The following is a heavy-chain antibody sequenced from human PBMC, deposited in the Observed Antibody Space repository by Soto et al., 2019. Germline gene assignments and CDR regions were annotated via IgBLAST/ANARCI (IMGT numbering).Heavy chain of an antibody. D-gene: IGHD5-12*01. CDR3: ARHASGYDYPYDAFDI. CDR2: INYSGST. J-gene: IGHJ3*02. Sequence: SETLSLTCAVYGGSFSGYYWSWIRQPPGKGLERIGEINYSGSTNYNPSLKSRVTISVDTSNNHFSLKLSSVTAADTAVYYCARHASGYDYPYDAFDIWGQGTMVTVSS. V-gene: IGHV4-34*01. CDR1: GGSFSGYY.